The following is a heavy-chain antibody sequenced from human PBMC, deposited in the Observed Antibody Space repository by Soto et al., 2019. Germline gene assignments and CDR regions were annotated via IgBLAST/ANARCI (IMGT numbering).Heavy chain of an antibody. D-gene: IGHD6-13*01. CDR3: ARTGIAAAKGGDY. V-gene: IGHV4-34*01. CDR2: INRSGST. Sequence: QVQLQQWGAGLLKTSETLSLTCAVYGGSFSGYYWSWIRQPPGKGLEWIGEINRSGSTNYNPSPKSRVTIAVDTSKNQFSLKQSSVTAADTAVYYGARTGIAAAKGGDYWGQGTLVTV. CDR1: GGSFSGYY. J-gene: IGHJ4*02.